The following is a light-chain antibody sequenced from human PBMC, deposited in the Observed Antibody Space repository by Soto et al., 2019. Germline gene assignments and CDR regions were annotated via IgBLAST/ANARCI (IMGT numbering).Light chain of an antibody. V-gene: IGKV1-5*03. Sequence: DIQMTQSPSTLSASVGDRVTITCRASQTIGNWLAWYQQKPGKAPKLLIYRASDLVSGVPSRFRGGTSGADFTLTITSLQPDDCATYYCQQYDTKLTFGGGTNVEIQ. J-gene: IGKJ4*01. CDR2: RAS. CDR3: QQYDTKLT. CDR1: QTIGNW.